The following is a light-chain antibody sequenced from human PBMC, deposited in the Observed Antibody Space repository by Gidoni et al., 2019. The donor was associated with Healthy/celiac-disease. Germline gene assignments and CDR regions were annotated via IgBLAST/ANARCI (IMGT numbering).Light chain of an antibody. CDR1: QSISSY. Sequence: DIQMNHSPSSLSASVEDRVTITCRASQSISSYLNWYQKKPGKAHMLLNYAASSLQSVVPSIFSGRGARKYFTLTISSQQPEDFATYYYKQSYSTLPTFGQGTQLEIK. J-gene: IGKJ5*01. CDR3: KQSYSTLPT. V-gene: IGKV1-39*01. CDR2: AAS.